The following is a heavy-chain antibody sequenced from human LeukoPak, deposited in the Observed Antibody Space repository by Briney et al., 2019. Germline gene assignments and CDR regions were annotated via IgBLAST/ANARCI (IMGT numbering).Heavy chain of an antibody. D-gene: IGHD2-15*01. CDR1: GGSISSGGYY. V-gene: IGHV4-31*03. CDR2: IYYSGST. J-gene: IGHJ5*02. CDR3: ARGDTSGPLPYNWFDP. Sequence: SETPSLTCTVSGGSISSGGYYWSWIRQHPGKGLEWIGYIYYSGSTYYNPSLKSRVTISVDTSKNQFSLKLSSVTAADTAVYYCARGDTSGPLPYNWFDPWGQGTLVTVSS.